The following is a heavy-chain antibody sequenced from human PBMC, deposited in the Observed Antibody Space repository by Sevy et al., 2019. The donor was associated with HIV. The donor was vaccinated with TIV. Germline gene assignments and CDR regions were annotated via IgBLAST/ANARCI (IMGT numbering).Heavy chain of an antibody. Sequence: ASVKVSCKASGYTFTSYGISWVRQAPGQGLEWMGWISAYNGNTNYAQKLQGRVTMTTDTSTSTAYMELRSLRSDDTGVAYCAAGGLGVVVVTANGYYYYIGVWGKGTTVTVSS. CDR2: ISAYNGNT. V-gene: IGHV1-18*01. D-gene: IGHD2-21*02. J-gene: IGHJ6*03. CDR3: AAGGLGVVVVTANGYYYYIGV. CDR1: GYTFTSYG.